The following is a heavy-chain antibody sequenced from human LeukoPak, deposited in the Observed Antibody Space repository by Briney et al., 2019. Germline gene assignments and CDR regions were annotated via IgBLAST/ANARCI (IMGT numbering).Heavy chain of an antibody. CDR1: GFTFSSYA. CDR3: ARRVHYYDSSGYYYYYFDY. V-gene: IGHV3-64*01. D-gene: IGHD3-22*01. Sequence: GRSLRLSCAASGFTFSSYAMHWVRQAPGKGLEYVSAISSNGSSTYYANSVKGRFTISRDNSKNTLYLQMGSLRAEDMAVYYCARRVHYYDSSGYYYYYFDYWGQGTLVTVSS. J-gene: IGHJ4*02. CDR2: ISSNGSST.